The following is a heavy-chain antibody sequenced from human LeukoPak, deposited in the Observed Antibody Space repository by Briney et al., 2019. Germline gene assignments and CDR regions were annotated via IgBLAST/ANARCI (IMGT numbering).Heavy chain of an antibody. CDR1: GYSISSGYY. CDR3: ARDFEDSGSYGGFDY. CDR2: IYHSGST. V-gene: IGHV4-38-2*02. D-gene: IGHD1-26*01. Sequence: SETLSLTCTVSGYSISSGYYWGWTRQPPGKGLEWIGSIYHSGSTYYNPSLKSRVTISVDTSKNQFSLKLSSVTAADTAVYYCARDFEDSGSYGGFDYWGQGTLVTVSS. J-gene: IGHJ4*02.